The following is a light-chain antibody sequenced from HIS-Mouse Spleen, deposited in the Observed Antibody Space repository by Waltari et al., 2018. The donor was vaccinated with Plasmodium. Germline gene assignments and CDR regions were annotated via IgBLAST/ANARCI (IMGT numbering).Light chain of an antibody. V-gene: IGLV4-69*01. J-gene: IGLJ2*01. Sequence: QLVLTQSPSASASLGASVKLTCTLSSWPSSYAIACPPQQPEKGPRYLMKLNSDGSHSKGDGIPDRFSGSSSGAERYLTISSLQSEDEADYYCQTWGTGMGVFGGGTKLTVL. CDR3: QTWGTGMGV. CDR2: LNSDGSH. CDR1: SWPSSYA.